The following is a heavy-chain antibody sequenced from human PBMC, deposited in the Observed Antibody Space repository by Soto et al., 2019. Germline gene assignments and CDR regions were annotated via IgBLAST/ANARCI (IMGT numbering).Heavy chain of an antibody. CDR2: INPSGGRT. CDR3: ARGPSCGGDCYLFDY. V-gene: IGHV1-46*01. D-gene: IGHD2-21*02. CDR1: GYTVTSYY. Sequence: ASVKVSCKASGYTVTSYYMHWVRQAPGQGLEWMAMINPSGGRTKYAQIFQGRVTLTRDTSTGTVDMELSSLTSEDTAIYYCARGPSCGGDCYLFDYWGKGTQVTVSS. J-gene: IGHJ4*02.